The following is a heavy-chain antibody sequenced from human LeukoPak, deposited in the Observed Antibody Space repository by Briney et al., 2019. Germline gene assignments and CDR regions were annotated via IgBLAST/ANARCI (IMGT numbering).Heavy chain of an antibody. D-gene: IGHD3-22*01. CDR1: GFTFGDYA. CDR3: ARDSLYYDSSGYIPRGYFEY. Sequence: GGSLRLSCTASGFTFGDYAMSWFRQAPGKGLEWVSFIYSDNTHYSDSVKGRITISRDNPKNSLYLQMNSLRAEDTAIYYCARDSLYYDSSGYIPRGYFEYWGQGTLVTVSS. CDR2: IYSDNT. V-gene: IGHV3-66*01. J-gene: IGHJ4*02.